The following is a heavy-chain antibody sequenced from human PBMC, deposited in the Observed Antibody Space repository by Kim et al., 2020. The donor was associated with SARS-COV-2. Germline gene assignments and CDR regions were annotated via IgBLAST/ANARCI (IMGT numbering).Heavy chain of an antibody. CDR1: GFTFSNYW. CDR3: AKDMGYSSSWYGTSISLHMDV. CDR2: INSDGGDT. J-gene: IGHJ6*03. V-gene: IGHV3-74*01. Sequence: GGSLRLSCEASGFTFSNYWMNWVRQGPGKGLVWVSRINSDGGDTHYADSVKGRFTISRDNAKNSLYLQLNSLRAEDTALYYCAKDMGYSSSWYGTSISLHMDVWGKGTTVTVSS. D-gene: IGHD6-13*01.